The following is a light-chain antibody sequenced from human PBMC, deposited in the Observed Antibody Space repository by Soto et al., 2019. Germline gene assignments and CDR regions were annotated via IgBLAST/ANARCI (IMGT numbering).Light chain of an antibody. CDR1: QTISSW. J-gene: IGKJ1*01. V-gene: IGKV1-5*03. Sequence: DIQMTQSPSALSVSVGDRFTITCRASQTISSWLAWYQQKPGKAPKLLIYKASTLKSGVPSRFSGSGSGTEFTLTISSLQPDDFATYYCQHYNSYSDAFDQGTKVDIK. CDR3: QHYNSYSDA. CDR2: KAS.